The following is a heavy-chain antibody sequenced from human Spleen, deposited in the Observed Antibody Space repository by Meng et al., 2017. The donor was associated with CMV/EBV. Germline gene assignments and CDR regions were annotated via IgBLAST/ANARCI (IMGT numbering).Heavy chain of an antibody. J-gene: IGHJ6*02. D-gene: IGHD2-2*01. CDR1: GFSVSVYN. Sequence: GESLKISCAASGFSVSVYNFNWVRQTPGKGLEWVSSISTSGTYIFYADSVRGRFTISRDNAKNSLFLQMNSLRAEDTAVYYCARDGGYCSSTSCNYYYGMDVWGQGTTVTVSS. CDR2: ISTSGTYI. V-gene: IGHV3-21*01. CDR3: ARDGGYCSSTSCNYYYGMDV.